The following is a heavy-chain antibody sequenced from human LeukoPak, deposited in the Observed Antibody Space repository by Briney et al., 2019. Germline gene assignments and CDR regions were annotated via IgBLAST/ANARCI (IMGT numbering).Heavy chain of an antibody. CDR1: GFAFSSYG. D-gene: IGHD2/OR15-2a*01. CDR2: IYYHGSNK. Sequence: GRSLRLSCAASGFAFSSYGMHWVRQAPGKGLEWVALIYYHGSNKYYADSVKGRFTISRDNSKNTLYLQMDSLRAEDTAVYYCAREIGYFDYWGQGTLVTVSS. V-gene: IGHV3-33*01. CDR3: AREIGYFDY. J-gene: IGHJ4*02.